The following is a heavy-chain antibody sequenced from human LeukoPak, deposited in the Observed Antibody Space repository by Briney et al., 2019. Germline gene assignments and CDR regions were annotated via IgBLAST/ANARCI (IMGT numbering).Heavy chain of an antibody. CDR1: GFTFSSYG. D-gene: IGHD6-13*01. CDR3: ARAPPTSIAAAEGDY. J-gene: IGHJ4*02. V-gene: IGHV3-30*02. Sequence: GGSLRLSCAASGFTFSSYGMHWVRQAPGKGLEWVAFIKYDGSNKHNAESVKGRFTISRDNSKNTLYLQMNSLRAEDTAVYYCARAPPTSIAAAEGDYWGQGTLVTVSS. CDR2: IKYDGSNK.